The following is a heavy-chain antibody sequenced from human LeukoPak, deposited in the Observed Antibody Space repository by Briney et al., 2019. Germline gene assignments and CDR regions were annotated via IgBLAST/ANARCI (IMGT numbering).Heavy chain of an antibody. CDR2: ISGSGDAT. CDR3: AKRLRIESSIWNYYGMDV. D-gene: IGHD5-12*01. Sequence: GRSLRLPCAASGFTFSTYAMSWVRQTPGRGLEWVSVISGSGDATNYADSVKGRFTISRDNSKNLLYLEMYSLRADDTAIYYCAKRLRIESSIWNYYGMDVWGQGATVSVSS. V-gene: IGHV3-23*01. CDR1: GFTFSTYA. J-gene: IGHJ6*02.